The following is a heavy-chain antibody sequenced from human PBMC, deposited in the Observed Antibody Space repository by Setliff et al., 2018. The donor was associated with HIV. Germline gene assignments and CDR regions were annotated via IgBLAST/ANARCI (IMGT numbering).Heavy chain of an antibody. CDR2: IRSKANSYAT. CDR3: NSGSGWYYYYMDV. J-gene: IGHJ6*03. CDR1: GFTFTNAW. D-gene: IGHD6-19*01. V-gene: IGHV3-73*01. Sequence: GSLRLSCVVSGFTFTNAWMDWVRQAPGKGLEWLGRIRSKANSYATAYAASVKGRFTISRDDSKNTAYLQMNSLKTEDTAVYYCNSGSGWYYYYMDVWGKGTTVTVSS.